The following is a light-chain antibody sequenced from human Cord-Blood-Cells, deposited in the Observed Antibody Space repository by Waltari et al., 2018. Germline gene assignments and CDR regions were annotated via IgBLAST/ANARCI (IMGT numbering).Light chain of an antibody. V-gene: IGLV2-23*01. J-gene: IGLJ3*02. CDR3: CSYAGRV. Sequence: QSALTQPSSVSGSPGQSITISCTGTSSDVGSYNLVSWYQQHPGKAPKLMVYAGSKRPSGVSSRFSGSKSGNTASLTIAGLQAEDGADYYCCSYAGRVFGGGTKLTVL. CDR2: AGS. CDR1: SSDVGSYNL.